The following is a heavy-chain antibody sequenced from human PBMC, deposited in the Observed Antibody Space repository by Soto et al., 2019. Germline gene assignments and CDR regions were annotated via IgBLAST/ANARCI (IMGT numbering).Heavy chain of an antibody. CDR2: IKSKTDGGTT. CDR3: TTDSDSSIWFGYYLDY. D-gene: IGHD3-10*01. V-gene: IGHV3-15*01. Sequence: EVQLVESGGGLVKPGGSLRLSCAASGFTFSNAWMSWVRQAPGRGLEWVGRIKSKTDGGTTDYAAPVKGRFTISRDDSKNTLYLQMNSLKTEDTAVYYCTTDSDSSIWFGYYLDYWGQGTLVTVSS. J-gene: IGHJ4*02. CDR1: GFTFSNAW.